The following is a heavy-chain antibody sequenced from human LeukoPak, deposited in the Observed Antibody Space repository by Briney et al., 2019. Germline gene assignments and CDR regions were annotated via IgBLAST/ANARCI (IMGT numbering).Heavy chain of an antibody. CDR1: GGTFRSYA. V-gene: IGHV1-69*13. D-gene: IGHD2-15*01. CDR3: ARDRSESGGSCLDY. CDR2: IIPIFGTA. J-gene: IGHJ4*02. Sequence: ASVKVSCKASGGTFRSYAISWVRQAPGQGLEWMGGIIPIFGTANYAQKFQGRVTITADESTSTAYMELSSLRSEDTAVYYCARDRSESGGSCLDYWGQGTLVTVSS.